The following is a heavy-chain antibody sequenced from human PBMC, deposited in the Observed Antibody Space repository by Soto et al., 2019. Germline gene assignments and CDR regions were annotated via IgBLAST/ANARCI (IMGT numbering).Heavy chain of an antibody. CDR1: GFTFSSYEM. Sequence: VQLVESGGGLVQPGGSLRLSCAASGFTFSSYEMNWVRQAPGKGLEWIGEIYHSGSTNYNPSLKSRVTISVDKSKNQFSLKLSSVTAADTAVYYCARKQQLGTIYYYYGMDVWGQGTTVTVSS. CDR2: IYHSGST. J-gene: IGHJ6*02. V-gene: IGHV4-4*02. CDR3: ARKQQLGTIYYYYGMDV. D-gene: IGHD6-13*01.